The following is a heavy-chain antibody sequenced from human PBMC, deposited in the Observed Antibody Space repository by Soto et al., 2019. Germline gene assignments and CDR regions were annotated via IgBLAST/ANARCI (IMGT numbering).Heavy chain of an antibody. CDR1: GYRFSTYW. Sequence: PGESLKISCKGIGYRFSTYWIAWVRQMPGKGLEWMGTIFPDDSETRYSPTFQGQVTISADKSISTAYLQWRSLKASDSAIYYCAKARGVLTLGGVIVEYCFDYWGRGSLVTVSS. CDR2: IFPDDSET. CDR3: AKARGVLTLGGVIVEYCFDY. D-gene: IGHD3-16*02. J-gene: IGHJ4*02. V-gene: IGHV5-51*01.